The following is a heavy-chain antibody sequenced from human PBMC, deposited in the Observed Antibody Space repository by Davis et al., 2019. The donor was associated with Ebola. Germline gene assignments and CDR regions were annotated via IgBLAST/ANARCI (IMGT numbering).Heavy chain of an antibody. CDR2: IKQDGNQK. J-gene: IGHJ3*02. V-gene: IGHV3-7*03. CDR1: GFTFRSYW. Sequence: PGGSLRLSCAASGFTFRSYWMSWVRQAPGKGLEWVATIKQDGNQKYYVDSVKGRFTISRDNAKNSLYLQMNSLRAEDPAVYYCARESSAAISDVAFDIWGQGTMVTVSS. D-gene: IGHD6-13*01. CDR3: ARESSAAISDVAFDI.